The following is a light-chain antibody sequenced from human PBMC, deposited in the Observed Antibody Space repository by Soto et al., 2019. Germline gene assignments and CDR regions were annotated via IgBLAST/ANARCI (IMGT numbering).Light chain of an antibody. CDR1: QSVSSSY. CDR2: GAS. V-gene: IGKV3-20*01. CDR3: QQSVSSPYT. Sequence: EIVLTQSPGTLSLSPGERATLSCRASQSVSSSYLAWYQQRPGQAPRLLIYGASSRATGIPDRFSGTESGTDFTLTISRLEPEDFAVYYCQQSVSSPYTFGQGTKLEIK. J-gene: IGKJ2*01.